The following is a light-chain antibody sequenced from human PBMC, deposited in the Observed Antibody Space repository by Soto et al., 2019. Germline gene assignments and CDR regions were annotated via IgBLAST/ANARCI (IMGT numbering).Light chain of an antibody. Sequence: QSALTQPASVSGSPGQSITISCTGTSNDVGGYDYVSWYQQEPGKAPKVIIYEVSNRPSGLSDRFSGSKSGNMASLTISGLQAAEEADYYCSSYTSRSTLFGTGTKVTVL. V-gene: IGLV2-14*01. CDR3: SSYTSRSTL. CDR1: SNDVGGYDY. J-gene: IGLJ1*01. CDR2: EVS.